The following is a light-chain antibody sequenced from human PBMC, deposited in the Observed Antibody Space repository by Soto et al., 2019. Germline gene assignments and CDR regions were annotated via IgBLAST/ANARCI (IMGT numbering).Light chain of an antibody. CDR1: SSDVGGYNH. CDR3: NSYTSTNTLV. Sequence: QLVLTQPASVSGSPGQSITISCTGTSSDVGGYNHVSWYQQHPGKAPKLMIYDVTDRPSGVSNRFSGSKSGNTASLAISGLQAEDEADYYCNSYTSTNTLVFGGGTQLTVL. CDR2: DVT. V-gene: IGLV2-14*03. J-gene: IGLJ2*01.